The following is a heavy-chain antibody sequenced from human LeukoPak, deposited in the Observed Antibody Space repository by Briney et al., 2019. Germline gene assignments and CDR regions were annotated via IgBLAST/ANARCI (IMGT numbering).Heavy chain of an antibody. V-gene: IGHV1-24*01. D-gene: IGHD3-22*01. CDR2: FDPEDGET. CDR1: GYTLTELS. Sequence: ASVKVSCKVSGYTLTELSMHWVRQAPGKGLEWMGGFDPEDGETIYAQKFQGRVTMTEDTSTDTAYMELSSLRSEDTAVYYCATSQKGGVYDSSGYYPPNYWGQGTLVTVSS. CDR3: ATSQKGGVYDSSGYYPPNY. J-gene: IGHJ4*02.